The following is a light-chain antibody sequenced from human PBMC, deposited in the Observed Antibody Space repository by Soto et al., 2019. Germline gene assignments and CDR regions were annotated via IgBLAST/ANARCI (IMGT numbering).Light chain of an antibody. J-gene: IGKJ1*01. CDR2: DAS. V-gene: IGKV1-27*01. Sequence: IQMTQSPSSLSASLGDRVSITCRASQGIFNFLAWYQQKSGQVPKLLIYDASTLQSGVPSRFSGSGSGTEFTLTIRSLQPEDVATYYCQKYDTVPRTFGQGTKVDIK. CDR3: QKYDTVPRT. CDR1: QGIFNF.